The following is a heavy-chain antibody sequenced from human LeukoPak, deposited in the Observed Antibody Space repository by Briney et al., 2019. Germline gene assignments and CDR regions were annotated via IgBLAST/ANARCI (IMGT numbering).Heavy chain of an antibody. CDR2: IYSAGNT. CDR3: ARGGTPGYSSGRIDY. J-gene: IGHJ4*02. D-gene: IGHD6-19*01. CDR1: GFTVSSNY. Sequence: QPGGSLRLSCAASGFTVSSNYMSWVRQAPGKGLEWVSVIYSAGNTYYADSVKGRFTISRHNSENTLYLHMNSLRVEDTAVYFCARGGTPGYSSGRIDYWGQGTLVTVSS. V-gene: IGHV3-53*04.